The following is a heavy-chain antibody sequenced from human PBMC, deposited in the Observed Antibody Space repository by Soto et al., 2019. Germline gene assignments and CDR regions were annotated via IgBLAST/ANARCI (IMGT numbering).Heavy chain of an antibody. CDR2: IYPGDSDT. D-gene: IGHD2-15*01. Sequence: GESLKISCRASGYTFIDYWIGWVRQTPGKGLEFMGIIYPGDSDTRYSPSFQGQVTISADKSITTAYLQWRSLKASDSAIYYCARPPLPGHSLPFDLWGQGTLVTVSS. V-gene: IGHV5-51*01. J-gene: IGHJ5*02. CDR3: ARPPLPGHSLPFDL. CDR1: GYTFIDYW.